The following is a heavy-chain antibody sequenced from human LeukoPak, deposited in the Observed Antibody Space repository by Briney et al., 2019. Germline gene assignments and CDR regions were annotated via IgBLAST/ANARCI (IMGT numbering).Heavy chain of an antibody. CDR1: GGSISSYY. Sequence: SETLSLTCTVSGGSISSYYWSWIRQPPGKGLEWIGFIYYSGTTNYNPSLKSRVTISINTSKNQFSLRLSSVTAADTAVYYCAGDMTTVNDNWFDPWGQGTLVTVSS. D-gene: IGHD4-17*01. CDR3: AGDMTTVNDNWFDP. J-gene: IGHJ5*02. CDR2: IYYSGTT. V-gene: IGHV4-59*01.